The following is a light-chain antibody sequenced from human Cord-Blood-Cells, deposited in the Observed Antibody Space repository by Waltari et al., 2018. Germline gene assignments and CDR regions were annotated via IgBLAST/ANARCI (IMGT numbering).Light chain of an antibody. CDR1: QGISSY. J-gene: IGKJ1*01. Sequence: AIRMTQSPSSLPASTGYRVTITCRASQGISSYLAWYQQKPGKAPKRLIYAASTLQSGVPSRFSGSGSGTDFTLTISCLQSEDFATYYCQQYYSYPRTFGQGTKVEIK. CDR2: AAS. CDR3: QQYYSYPRT. V-gene: IGKV1-8*01.